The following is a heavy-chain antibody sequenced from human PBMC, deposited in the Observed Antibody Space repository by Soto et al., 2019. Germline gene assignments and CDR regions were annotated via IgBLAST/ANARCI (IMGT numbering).Heavy chain of an antibody. J-gene: IGHJ5*02. CDR3: ARHRGPYSTSWYRARWFDP. CDR1: GGSISSSSYY. Sequence: SLTCTVSGGSISSSSYYWGWIRQPPGKGLEWIGSIYYSGSTYYNPSLKSRVTISVDTSKNQFSLKLSSVTAADTAVYYCARHRGPYSTSWYRARWFDPSGQGTLPTV. D-gene: IGHD6-13*01. CDR2: IYYSGST. V-gene: IGHV4-39*01.